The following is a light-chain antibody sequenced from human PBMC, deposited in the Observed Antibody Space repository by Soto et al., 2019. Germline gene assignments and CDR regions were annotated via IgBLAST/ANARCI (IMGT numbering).Light chain of an antibody. V-gene: IGKV1-39*01. Sequence: DIQLTQSPSSLSASVGDRVTIACRASQSISNYLNWYQQKPGKAPNLLIYDASSLQSGVPSRFSGSGSGTDFTLTISSLQPEDFATYYCQQSYSTPPGTFGQGTKVDIK. J-gene: IGKJ2*01. CDR1: QSISNY. CDR3: QQSYSTPPGT. CDR2: DAS.